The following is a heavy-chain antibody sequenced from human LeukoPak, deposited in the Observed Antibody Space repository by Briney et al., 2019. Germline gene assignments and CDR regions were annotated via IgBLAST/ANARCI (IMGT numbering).Heavy chain of an antibody. CDR1: GYSFTSYW. D-gene: IGHD2-2*01. CDR3: AGRYCSSTSCYGGFDY. J-gene: IGHJ4*02. Sequence: GESLKISCKGSGYSFTSYWIGWVRQMPGKGLEWMGIIYPGDSDTRYSPSFQGQVTISADKSISTAYLQWSSLKASDTAMYYCAGRYCSSTSCYGGFDYWGQGTLVTVSS. CDR2: IYPGDSDT. V-gene: IGHV5-51*01.